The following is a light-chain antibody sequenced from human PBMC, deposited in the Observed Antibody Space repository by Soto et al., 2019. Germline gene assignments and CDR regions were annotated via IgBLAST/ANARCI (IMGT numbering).Light chain of an antibody. CDR2: GVS. J-gene: IGKJ4*01. CDR1: QSVRSD. Sequence: EIVMTQSPATLSVSPGEGATLSCRASQSVRSDLAWYQHKPGLAPRLLIYGVSTRATGIPVRFSGSGSGTEFTLSISSLQSEDSAIYYCQHYNNLLLTFGGGTKVDIK. CDR3: QHYNNLLLT. V-gene: IGKV3-15*01.